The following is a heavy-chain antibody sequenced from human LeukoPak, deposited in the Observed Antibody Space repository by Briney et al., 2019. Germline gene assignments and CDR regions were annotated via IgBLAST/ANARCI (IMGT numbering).Heavy chain of an antibody. Sequence: SETLSLTCAVSGGSISSSNWWSWVRQPPGKGLEWIGEIYHSGSTNYNPSLKSRVTISVDKSKNQFSLKLSSVTAADTAVYYCARESGYYPNWFDPWGQGTLVTVSS. J-gene: IGHJ5*02. CDR2: IYHSGST. V-gene: IGHV4-4*02. CDR3: ARESGYYPNWFDP. CDR1: GGSISSSNW. D-gene: IGHD3-22*01.